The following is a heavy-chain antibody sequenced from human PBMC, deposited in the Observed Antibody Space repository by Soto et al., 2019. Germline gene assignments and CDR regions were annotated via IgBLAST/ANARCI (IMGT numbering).Heavy chain of an antibody. J-gene: IGHJ4*02. D-gene: IGHD4-17*01. Sequence: GGSLRLSCAASGFTFSNYSMSWVRQAPGKGLQWVSTLSSSSGVSTYYADSVKGRFTISRDNSKSTLYLQMNSLRAEDTAVYYCAKGRAVNQSYFDHWGQGALVTVSS. CDR2: LSSSSGVST. CDR1: GFTFSNYS. CDR3: AKGRAVNQSYFDH. V-gene: IGHV3-23*01.